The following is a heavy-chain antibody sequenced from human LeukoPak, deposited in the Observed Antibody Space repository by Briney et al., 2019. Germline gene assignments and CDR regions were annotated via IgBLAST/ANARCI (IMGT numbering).Heavy chain of an antibody. D-gene: IGHD6-25*01. CDR3: ARGQGIAAFDY. J-gene: IGHJ4*02. CDR2: ISGSGVSA. CDR1: GFTFRRYD. V-gene: IGHV3-23*01. Sequence: GRSQRLFCAASGFTFRRYDMRWVRQAPGKGLEWVSYISGSGVSAYCADSVKGRFTISSDNSKITLFLQMNSLRAEDTAVYYCARGQGIAAFDYWGQGTLVTVSS.